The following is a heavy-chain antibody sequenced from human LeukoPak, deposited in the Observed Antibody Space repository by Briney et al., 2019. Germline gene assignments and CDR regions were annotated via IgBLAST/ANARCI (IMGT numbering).Heavy chain of an antibody. CDR3: AKWGDYDILTGYYDPDY. D-gene: IGHD3-9*01. J-gene: IGHJ4*02. Sequence: GGSLRLSCAASGFTFKNYAMSWVRQAPGKGLEWVSVIIGSGGTTFYADSVKGRFTISRDNSKNTLYLQMNSLRAEDTAVYYCAKWGDYDILTGYYDPDYWGQGTLVTVSS. CDR2: IIGSGGTT. V-gene: IGHV3-23*01. CDR1: GFTFKNYA.